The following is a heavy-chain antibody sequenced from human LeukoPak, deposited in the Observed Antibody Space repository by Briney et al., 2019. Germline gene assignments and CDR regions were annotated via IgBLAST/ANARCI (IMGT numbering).Heavy chain of an antibody. CDR3: ARDSNPDYDFQGSHFDY. V-gene: IGHV1-46*01. J-gene: IGHJ4*02. Sequence: GASVKVSCNASGYTFTSHYMHWVRQAPGQGLEWMGIINPSGGSTSYAQKFQGRVTMTRDTSTSTVYMELSSLRSEDTAVYYCARDSNPDYDFQGSHFDYWGQGTLVTVSS. CDR2: INPSGGST. CDR1: GYTFTSHY. D-gene: IGHD3-3*01.